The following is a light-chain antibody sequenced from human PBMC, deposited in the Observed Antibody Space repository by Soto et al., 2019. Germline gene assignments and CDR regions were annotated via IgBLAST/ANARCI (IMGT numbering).Light chain of an antibody. CDR2: DVT. Sequence: QSVLTQPASVSGSPGQPITISCTGTSSDVGGYNFVSWYQQHPDKAPKLMIYDVTNRPSGVSNRFSGSKSGNTASLTISGLQAEDEADYYCSSYTSISTYVFGTGTKVTVL. J-gene: IGLJ1*01. CDR3: SSYTSISTYV. CDR1: SSDVGGYNF. V-gene: IGLV2-14*01.